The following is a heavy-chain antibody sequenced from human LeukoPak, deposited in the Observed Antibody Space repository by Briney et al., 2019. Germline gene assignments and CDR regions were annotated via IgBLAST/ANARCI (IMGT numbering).Heavy chain of an antibody. CDR3: AKAGGSTTTCYSCGLDV. CDR1: GFTFGDYA. CDR2: VTWDSGTI. D-gene: IGHD2-2*01. Sequence: PGGSLRLSCAASGFTFGDYAMHWVRQAPGKGLEWVSSVTWDSGTIDYAASVRGRFTTSRDNAKNSLYLQINSLRADGTAMYFCAKAGGSTTTCYSCGLDVWGQGTMVIVSS. V-gene: IGHV3-9*01. J-gene: IGHJ3*01.